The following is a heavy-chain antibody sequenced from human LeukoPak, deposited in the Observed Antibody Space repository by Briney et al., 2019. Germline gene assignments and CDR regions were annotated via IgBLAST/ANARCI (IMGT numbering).Heavy chain of an antibody. V-gene: IGHV4-34*01. CDR2: INHSGST. CDR3: ARGRSYGSPFVGY. Sequence: SETLSLTRAVYGGSFSGYYWSWIRQPPGKGLEWIGEINHSGSTNYNPSLKSRVTISVDTSKNQFSLKLSSVTAADTAVYYCARGRSYGSPFVGYWGQGTLVTVSS. D-gene: IGHD5-18*01. CDR1: GGSFSGYY. J-gene: IGHJ4*02.